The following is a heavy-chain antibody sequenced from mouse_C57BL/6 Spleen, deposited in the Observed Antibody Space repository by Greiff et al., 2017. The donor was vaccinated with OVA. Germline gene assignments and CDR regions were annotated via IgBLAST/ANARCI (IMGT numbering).Heavy chain of an antibody. Sequence: VKLVESGGGLVKPGGSLKLSCAASGFTFSSYAMSWVRQTPEKRLEWVATISDGGSYTYYPDNVKGRFTISRDNAKNNLYLQMSHLKSEDTAMYYCAREDSDYWFAYWGQGTLVTVSA. V-gene: IGHV5-4*01. CDR3: AREDSDYWFAY. J-gene: IGHJ3*01. CDR2: ISDGGSYT. CDR1: GFTFSSYA. D-gene: IGHD2-4*01.